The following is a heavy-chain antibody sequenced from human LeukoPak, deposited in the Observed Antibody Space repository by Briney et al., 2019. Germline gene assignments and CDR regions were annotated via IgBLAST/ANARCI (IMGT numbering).Heavy chain of an antibody. D-gene: IGHD5-18*01. CDR1: GYPFITYW. CDR2: IYPDDSDI. J-gene: IGHJ4*02. CDR3: ARGGYSYGYNLGIDY. Sequence: GESLKISCEGSGYPFITYWIGWVRQMPGKGLEWMGIIYPDDSDIIYSPSFQGQVTISADKSISTAYLHWSSLKASDTAMYYCARGGYSYGYNLGIDYWGQGTLVTVSS. V-gene: IGHV5-51*01.